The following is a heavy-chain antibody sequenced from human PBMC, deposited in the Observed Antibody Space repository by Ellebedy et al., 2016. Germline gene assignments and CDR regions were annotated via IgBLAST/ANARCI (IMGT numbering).Heavy chain of an antibody. CDR3: ARGGGFSYDSWWYPDV. J-gene: IGHJ2*01. D-gene: IGHD3-16*01. Sequence: GESLKISXAASGFSFSSHIFNWVRQAPGKGLEWVSYISATTVYYRDSVKGRFTISRDDARNSLYLQMNSLRAEDTAVYYCARGGGFSYDSWWYPDVWGRGTLVTVSS. V-gene: IGHV3-48*04. CDR1: GFSFSSHI. CDR2: ISATTV.